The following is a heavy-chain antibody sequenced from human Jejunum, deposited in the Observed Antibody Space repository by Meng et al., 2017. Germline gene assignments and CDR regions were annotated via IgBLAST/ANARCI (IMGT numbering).Heavy chain of an antibody. D-gene: IGHD1-26*01. CDR2: ISYDGSNK. CDR1: GLIFGSYY. CDR3: AREPYTGNFYFNY. J-gene: IGHJ4*02. Sequence: QMQLVESGGGVVQTGRSLRLSCTASGLIFGSYYMHWVRQAPGKGLEWVAEISYDGSNKYYADSVKGRFTISRDNSKNTLYLQMNSLRPEDTAVYYCAREPYTGNFYFNYWGQGTLVTVSS. V-gene: IGHV3-30-3*01.